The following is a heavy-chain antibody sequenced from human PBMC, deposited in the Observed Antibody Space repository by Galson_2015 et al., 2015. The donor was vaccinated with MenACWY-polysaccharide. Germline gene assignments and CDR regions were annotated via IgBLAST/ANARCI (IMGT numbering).Heavy chain of an antibody. J-gene: IGHJ3*02. CDR3: ARGGGDYGDYVRQDAFDI. CDR2: INPSGGST. CDR1: GYTFTSYY. V-gene: IGHV1-46*03. D-gene: IGHD4-17*01. Sequence: SVKVSCKASGYTFTSYYMHWVRQAPGQGLEWMGIINPSGGSTGYAQKFQGRVTMTRDTSTSTVYMELSSLRSEDTAVYYCARGGGDYGDYVRQDAFDIWGQGTMVTVSS.